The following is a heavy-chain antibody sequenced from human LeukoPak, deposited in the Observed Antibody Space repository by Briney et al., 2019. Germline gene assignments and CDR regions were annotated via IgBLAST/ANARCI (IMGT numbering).Heavy chain of an antibody. V-gene: IGHV1-8*03. J-gene: IGHJ4*02. Sequence: GASVKVSCKASGYTFTSYDINWVRQATGQGLEWMGWMNPNSGNTGYTQKFQGRVTITRSTSISTAYMELSSLRSEDTAVYYCARGRKDSSLYYFDYWGQGTLVTVSS. CDR2: MNPNSGNT. CDR3: ARGRKDSSLYYFDY. CDR1: GYTFTSYD. D-gene: IGHD3-22*01.